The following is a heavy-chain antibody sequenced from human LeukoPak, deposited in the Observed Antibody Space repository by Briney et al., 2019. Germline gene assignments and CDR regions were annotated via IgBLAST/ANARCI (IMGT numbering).Heavy chain of an antibody. V-gene: IGHV1-69*06. Sequence: GASVKVSCKASGGTFSSYAISWVRQAPGQGLEWMGGIIPIFGTANYAQKFQGRVTITADKSTSTAYMELSSLRSEDTAVYYCARVRYFDWLRILLWGQGTLVTVSS. J-gene: IGHJ4*02. CDR2: IIPIFGTA. CDR3: ARVRYFDWLRILL. CDR1: GGTFSSYA. D-gene: IGHD3-9*01.